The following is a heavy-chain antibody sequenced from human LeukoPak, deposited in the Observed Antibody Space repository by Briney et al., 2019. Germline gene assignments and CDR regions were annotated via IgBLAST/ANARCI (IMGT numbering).Heavy chain of an antibody. CDR3: ARHFPPHHSGSYWFDT. CDR1: NGSTTGYY. Sequence: PSETLSLTCTVSNGSTTGYYWSWIRQAPGKGLEWIGFIYYGGFTNYNPSLKSRVTISIDNLNNQFSLKLISVTAADTAVYFCARHFPPHHSGSYWFDTCSRGTLVTVSS. CDR2: IYYGGFT. J-gene: IGHJ5*01. D-gene: IGHD3-10*01. V-gene: IGHV4-59*08.